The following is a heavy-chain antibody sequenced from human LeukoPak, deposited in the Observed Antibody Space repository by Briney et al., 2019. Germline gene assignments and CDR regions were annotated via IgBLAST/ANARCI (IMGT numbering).Heavy chain of an antibody. CDR3: AKGHKETLDAFDI. V-gene: IGHV4-31*03. J-gene: IGHJ3*02. CDR1: GGSVSSGTHY. CDR2: IYYSGST. Sequence: SETLSLTCTVSGGSVSSGTHYWSWIRQHPGKGLEWIGYIYYSGSTYYNPSLKSRVTISVDTSKNQFSLKLNSVTAADTAVYYCAKGHKETLDAFDIWGQGTMVIVSS.